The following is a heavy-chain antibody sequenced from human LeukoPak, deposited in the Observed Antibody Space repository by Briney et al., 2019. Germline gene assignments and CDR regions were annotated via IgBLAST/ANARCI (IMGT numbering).Heavy chain of an antibody. J-gene: IGHJ3*02. Sequence: PGGSLRLSCAASGFTFSDYYMSWIRQAPGKGLEWASYISSSSSYTNYADSVKGRFTISRDNAKNSLYLQMNSLRAEDTAVYYCAGGSMITFGGVIVIRHDAFDIWGQGTMVTVSS. CDR3: AGGSMITFGGVIVIRHDAFDI. CDR2: ISSSSSYT. D-gene: IGHD3-16*02. CDR1: GFTFSDYY. V-gene: IGHV3-11*05.